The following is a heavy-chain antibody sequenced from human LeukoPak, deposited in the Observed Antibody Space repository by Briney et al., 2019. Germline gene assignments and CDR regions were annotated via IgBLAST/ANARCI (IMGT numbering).Heavy chain of an antibody. Sequence: SETLSLTCTVSGGSISSSSYYWGWIRQPPGKGLEWIGRIYTSGSTNYNPSLKSRVTISVDTSKNQFSLKLSSVTAADTAVYYCARGAPSYYYDSSGYFNPQGVYYMDVWGKGTTVTVSS. CDR1: GGSISSSSYY. CDR2: IYTSGST. D-gene: IGHD3-22*01. J-gene: IGHJ6*03. V-gene: IGHV4-39*07. CDR3: ARGAPSYYYDSSGYFNPQGVYYMDV.